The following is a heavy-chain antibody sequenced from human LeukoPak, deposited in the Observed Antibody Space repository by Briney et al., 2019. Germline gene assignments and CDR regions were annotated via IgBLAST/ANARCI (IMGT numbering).Heavy chain of an antibody. CDR2: ISGESKYI. D-gene: IGHD3-10*01. CDR3: ARGAVFQGNYDY. Sequence: GVSLRLSCAAAGFTFSSSSRSWVRQTPGKGLEWVSSISGESKYIYYADSVTGRFTISRDNAKNSLYLQMSTLRAEDTAVYYCARGAVFQGNYDYWGQGTQVTVSS. V-gene: IGHV3-21*01. CDR1: GFTFSSSS. J-gene: IGHJ4*02.